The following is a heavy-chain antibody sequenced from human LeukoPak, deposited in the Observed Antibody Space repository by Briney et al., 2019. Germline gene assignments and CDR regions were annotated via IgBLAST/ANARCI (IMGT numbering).Heavy chain of an antibody. CDR3: AKDGLYFDGSTHIYYFDS. Sequence: PGGSLRLSCAASGFSFGGYAMTWVRQAPGKGLEWVSSITYNGAATYYLDSVKARFTIPRDNSRSTLYLQMDSLTAEDTALYYCAKDGLYFDGSTHIYYFDSWGQGTLVAVSS. D-gene: IGHD3-9*01. J-gene: IGHJ4*02. CDR1: GFSFGGYA. V-gene: IGHV3-23*01. CDR2: ITYNGAAT.